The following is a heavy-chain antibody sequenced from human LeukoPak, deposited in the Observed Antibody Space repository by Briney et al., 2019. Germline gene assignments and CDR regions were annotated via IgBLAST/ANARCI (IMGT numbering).Heavy chain of an antibody. D-gene: IGHD3-3*01. CDR1: GFTFSSYA. Sequence: PGGSLRLSCAASGFTFSSYAMSWVRQAPGKGLEWVSAISGSGGSTYYADSVKDRFTISRDNSKNTLYLQMNSLRAEDTAVYYCAKHKSGYYDYYYYMDVWGKGTTVTVSS. V-gene: IGHV3-23*01. CDR2: ISGSGGST. J-gene: IGHJ6*03. CDR3: AKHKSGYYDYYYYMDV.